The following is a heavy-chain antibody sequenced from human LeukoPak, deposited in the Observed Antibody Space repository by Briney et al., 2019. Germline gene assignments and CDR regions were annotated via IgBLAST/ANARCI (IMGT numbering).Heavy chain of an antibody. J-gene: IGHJ5*02. D-gene: IGHD6-13*01. Sequence: GGSLRLSCAASGFTFSSYSMNWVRQAPGKGPEWVSYISSSSSTIYYADSVKGRFTISRDNAKNSLYLQMNSLRAEDTAVYYCAREGDVIAAAGTFDPWGQGTLVTVSS. CDR3: AREGDVIAAAGTFDP. V-gene: IGHV3-48*04. CDR2: ISSSSSTI. CDR1: GFTFSSYS.